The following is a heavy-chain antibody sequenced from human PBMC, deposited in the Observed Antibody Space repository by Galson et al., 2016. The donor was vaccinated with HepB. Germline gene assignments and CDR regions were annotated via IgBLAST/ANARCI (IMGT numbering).Heavy chain of an antibody. V-gene: IGHV4-61*02. CDR3: ARAGSDVDTAMFYFDN. D-gene: IGHD5-18*01. J-gene: IGHJ4*02. CDR1: GGSISSGRYY. CDR2: IYASGST. Sequence: TLSLTCTVSGGSISSGRYYLNWIRQPAGKGLEWIGRIYASGSTTYNPSLESRVTISLDTSKSHFSLKLSSVTAADTAMYYCARAGSDVDTAMFYFDNWGQGTQVTVSA.